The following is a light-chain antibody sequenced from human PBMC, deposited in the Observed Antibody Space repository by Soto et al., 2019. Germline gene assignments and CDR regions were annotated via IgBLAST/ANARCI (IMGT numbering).Light chain of an antibody. Sequence: DIQLTQTPSTLSASIGDRVTITCRASQSLSGWLAWYQQTPGKAPKLLISDAFRLESGVPSRFRGSGSGTEFSLTITSLQPGASATFYCQQYASYPWTFGRGTKV. CDR2: DAF. J-gene: IGKJ1*01. CDR1: QSLSGW. CDR3: QQYASYPWT. V-gene: IGKV1-5*01.